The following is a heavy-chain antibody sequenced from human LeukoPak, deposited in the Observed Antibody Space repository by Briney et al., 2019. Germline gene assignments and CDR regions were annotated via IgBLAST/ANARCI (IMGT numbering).Heavy chain of an antibody. CDR1: GFILSSLL. J-gene: IGHJ4*02. CDR3: AKGQTNSYGDRQNHLDF. CDR2: ISISGDST. V-gene: IGHV3-23*01. D-gene: IGHD4-17*01. Sequence: RGSPRDSREASGFILSSLLISWGGQAPGKGLELVSVISISGDSTYYADSVKGRFTISRDNSKNTVYLQMNSLRAEDTALYYCAKGQTNSYGDRQNHLDFWGQGTLVTVSS.